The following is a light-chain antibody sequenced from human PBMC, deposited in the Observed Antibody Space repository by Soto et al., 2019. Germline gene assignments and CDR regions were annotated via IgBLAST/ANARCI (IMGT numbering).Light chain of an antibody. V-gene: IGLV1-51*02. CDR3: GTWDSSLNAGV. CDR1: SSNIGKYD. Sequence: QSVLTQPPSVSAAPGQKVTISCSGRSSNIGKYDVSWYQQFPGAAPKLLIYESNRRPSGIPDRFSGSRSGASATLGITGLQTGDEDDYYCGTWDSSLNAGVFGGGTKVTVL. CDR2: ESN. J-gene: IGLJ2*01.